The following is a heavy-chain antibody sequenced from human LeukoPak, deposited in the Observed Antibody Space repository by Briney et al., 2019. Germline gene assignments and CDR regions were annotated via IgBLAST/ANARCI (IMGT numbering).Heavy chain of an antibody. CDR2: MNPNSGDT. CDR3: ARSAFGSGVYFDY. V-gene: IGHV1-8*02. CDR1: GYTFTSYG. Sequence: ASVKVSCKASGYTFTSYGISWVRQATGQGPEWMGWMNPNSGDTGYARKFQGRVTMTRSTSITTAYMELSSLTSEDTAVYYCARSAFGSGVYFDYWGQGTLVTVSS. D-gene: IGHD3-10*01. J-gene: IGHJ4*02.